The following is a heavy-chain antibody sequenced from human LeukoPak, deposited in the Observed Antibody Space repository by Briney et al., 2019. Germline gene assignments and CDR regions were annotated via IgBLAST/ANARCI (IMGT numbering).Heavy chain of an antibody. J-gene: IGHJ4*02. CDR1: GGSITSSSYH. Sequence: SETLSLTCTVSGGSITSSSYHWGWIRQPPGKGLEWIGSIYYTGTTYYNPSLKSRVSIFVDTSKNQFSLKLSSVTAADTAVYYCARTNTYYYDSSGYRGFYYFDYWGQGTLVTVSS. CDR2: IYYTGTT. D-gene: IGHD3-22*01. CDR3: ARTNTYYYDSSGYRGFYYFDY. V-gene: IGHV4-39*07.